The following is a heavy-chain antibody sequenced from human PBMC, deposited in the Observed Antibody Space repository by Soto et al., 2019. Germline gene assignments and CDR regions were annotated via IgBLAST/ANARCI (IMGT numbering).Heavy chain of an antibody. CDR2: IYHSGST. V-gene: IGHV4-30-2*01. D-gene: IGHD1-1*01. CDR1: GGSISSGGYS. CDR3: ARGMSWNPRFDY. J-gene: IGHJ4*02. Sequence: SETMSLTCAVSGGSISSGGYSWSWIRQPPGKGLEWIGYIYHSGSTYYNPSLKSRVTISVDRSKNQFSLKLSSVTAADTAVYYCARGMSWNPRFDYWGQGTLVTVSS.